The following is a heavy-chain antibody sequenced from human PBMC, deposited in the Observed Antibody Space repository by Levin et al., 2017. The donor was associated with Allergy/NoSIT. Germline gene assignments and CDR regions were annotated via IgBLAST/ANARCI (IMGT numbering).Heavy chain of an antibody. Sequence: GGSLRLSCAASGFTFSSYAMSWVRQAPGKGLEWVSAISGSGGSTYYADSVKGRFTISRDNSKNTLYLQMNSLRAEDTAVYYCARDYYDSSGYYYVEEDLDYWGQGTLVTVSS. D-gene: IGHD3-22*01. CDR1: GFTFSSYA. J-gene: IGHJ4*02. CDR2: ISGSGGST. CDR3: ARDYYDSSGYYYVEEDLDY. V-gene: IGHV3-23*01.